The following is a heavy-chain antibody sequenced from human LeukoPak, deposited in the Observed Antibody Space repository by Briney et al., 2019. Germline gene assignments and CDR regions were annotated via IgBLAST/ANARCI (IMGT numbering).Heavy chain of an antibody. D-gene: IGHD2-21*02. CDR1: GYTFNGYY. CDR2: INPNSGGT. Sequence: ASVKASDKASGYTFNGYYIYWVRQAPGQGLEWMGWINPNSGGTNYAQKFQGRVTMTRDTSNRTAYMELSRLRSDDTAVYYCAREAVVVTAIFDDWGQGTLPTVSS. V-gene: IGHV1-2*02. J-gene: IGHJ4*02. CDR3: AREAVVVTAIFDD.